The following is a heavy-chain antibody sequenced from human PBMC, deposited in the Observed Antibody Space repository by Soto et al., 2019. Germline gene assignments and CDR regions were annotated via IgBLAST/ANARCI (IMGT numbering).Heavy chain of an antibody. D-gene: IGHD4-17*01. CDR3: ARVSRSTSVNFDY. V-gene: IGHV3-74*01. J-gene: IGHJ4*02. Sequence: GGSLRLSCAASGFTFSSYWMHWVRQAPGKGLVWVSRVNGDGNNTNHADSVKGRFTISRDNAKNTLYLQMNSLRAEDTAVYYCARVSRSTSVNFDYWGQGTQVTVSS. CDR2: VNGDGNNT. CDR1: GFTFSSYW.